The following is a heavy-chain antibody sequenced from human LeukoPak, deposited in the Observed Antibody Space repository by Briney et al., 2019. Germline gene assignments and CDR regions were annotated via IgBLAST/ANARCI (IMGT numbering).Heavy chain of an antibody. J-gene: IGHJ3*02. V-gene: IGHV1-69*13. D-gene: IGHD3-16*01. CDR3: ARGGNLGLVGAFDI. CDR2: IIPIFGTA. Sequence: SVKVSCKASGGTFSSYAISWVRQAPGQGLEWMGGIIPIFGTANYAQKFQGRVTITADESTSTAYMELSSLRSEDTAVYYRARGGNLGLVGAFDIWGQGTMVTVSS. CDR1: GGTFSSYA.